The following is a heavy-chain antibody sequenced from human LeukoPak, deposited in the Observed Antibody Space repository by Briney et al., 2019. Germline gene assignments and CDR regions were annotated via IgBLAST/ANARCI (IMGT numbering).Heavy chain of an antibody. CDR3: VRANYGSSGNYYIY. CDR1: GFRFNNYA. D-gene: IGHD3-22*01. J-gene: IGHJ4*02. CDR2: IVGSGDNT. V-gene: IGHV3-23*01. Sequence: PGGSLRLSCAASGFRFNNYAMSWVRQAPGKGLEWVSGIVGSGDNTYYADSVKGRFSISRDNSKNTLYLQMNSLGAADTAVYYCVRANYGSSGNYYIYWGQGTLVTVSS.